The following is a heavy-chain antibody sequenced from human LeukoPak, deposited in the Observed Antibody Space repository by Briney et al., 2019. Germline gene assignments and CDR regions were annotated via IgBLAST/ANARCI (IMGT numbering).Heavy chain of an antibody. CDR3: ARETYYYDSSGYYP. CDR1: GGSISSYY. J-gene: IGHJ5*02. CDR2: IYYSGST. D-gene: IGHD3-22*01. V-gene: IGHV4-59*01. Sequence: PSETLSLTCTVPGGSISSYYWSWIRQPPGKGLEWIGYIYYSGSTNYNPSLKSRVTISVDTSKNQFSLKLSSVTAADTAVYYCARETYYYDSSGYYPWGQGTLVTVSS.